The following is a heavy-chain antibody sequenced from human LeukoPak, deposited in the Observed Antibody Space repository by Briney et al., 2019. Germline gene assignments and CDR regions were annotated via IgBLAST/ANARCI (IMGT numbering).Heavy chain of an antibody. CDR2: INTNTGNP. CDR3: ARGGYGSSWYQGY. D-gene: IGHD6-13*01. V-gene: IGHV7-4-1*02. CDR1: GYIFSDFG. J-gene: IGHJ4*02. Sequence: ASMKVSCKTSGYIFSDFGITWVRQAPGQGLEWMGWINTNTGNPTYAQGFTGRFVFSLDTSVSTAYLQISSLKAEDTAVYYCARGGYGSSWYQGYWGQGTLVTVSS.